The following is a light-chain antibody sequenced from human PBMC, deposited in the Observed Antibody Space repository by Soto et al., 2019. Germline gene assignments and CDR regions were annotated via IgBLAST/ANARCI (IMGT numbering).Light chain of an antibody. CDR1: SSDIGAGYD. V-gene: IGLV1-40*01. CDR3: QSYVSSLGGSKGV. CDR2: SNI. Sequence: QSVLTQPPSMSGAPGQRFTISCTGSSSDIGAGYDVHWYQQFPGTAPKLLIYSNINRPSGVPDRFSGSKSGTSASLAITGLQAEDEADYYCQSYVSSLGGSKGVFGGGTKLTVL. J-gene: IGLJ3*02.